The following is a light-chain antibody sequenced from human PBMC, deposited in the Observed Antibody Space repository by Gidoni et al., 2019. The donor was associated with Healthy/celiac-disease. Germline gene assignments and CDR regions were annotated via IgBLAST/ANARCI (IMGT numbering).Light chain of an antibody. J-gene: IGKJ1*01. CDR3: QQYGSSSWT. CDR1: QSVSSSY. CDR2: GAS. Sequence: IVLTQSPGTLSLSPGERATLSCRASQSVSSSYLAWYQQKPGQAPRLLIYGASSRATGIPDWFSGRGSGTVFTLTISRLEPEDFAVYYCQQYGSSSWTFGQXTKVEIK. V-gene: IGKV3-20*01.